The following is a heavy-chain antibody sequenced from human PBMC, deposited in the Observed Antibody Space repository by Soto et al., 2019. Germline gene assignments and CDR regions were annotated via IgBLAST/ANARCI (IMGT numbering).Heavy chain of an antibody. Sequence: QVQLVQSGAEVKKPGASVKVSCKASGYTFTTYDINWVRQATGQGLEWMGWMNPNSGHTVYAQKLQGRVTVTRDTSKKTASMELSSLRYEDTAVYYCGRGSMWSGGYGMDVRGQGTTVTVSS. D-gene: IGHD3-10*01. CDR3: GRGSMWSGGYGMDV. CDR1: GYTFTTYD. V-gene: IGHV1-8*01. J-gene: IGHJ6*02. CDR2: MNPNSGHT.